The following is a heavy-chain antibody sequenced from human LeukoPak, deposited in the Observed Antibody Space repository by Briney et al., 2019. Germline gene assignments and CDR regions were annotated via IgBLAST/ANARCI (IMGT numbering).Heavy chain of an antibody. CDR2: INPSGGST. CDR3: ARASPRFLEWKNWFDP. J-gene: IGHJ5*02. V-gene: IGHV1-46*01. D-gene: IGHD3-3*01. CDR1: GYTFTSYY. Sequence: GASVEVSCKASGYTFTSYYMHWVRQAPGQGLEWMGIINPSGGSTSYAQKFQGRVTMTRDTSTSTVYMELSSLRSEDTAVYYCARASPRFLEWKNWFDPWGQGTLVTVSS.